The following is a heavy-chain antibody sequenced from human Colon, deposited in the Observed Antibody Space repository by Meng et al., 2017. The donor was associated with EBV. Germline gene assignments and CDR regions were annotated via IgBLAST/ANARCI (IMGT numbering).Heavy chain of an antibody. D-gene: IGHD6-19*01. J-gene: IGHJ4*02. CDR1: GGSVSRGRYY. Sequence: VPIQASGHGLGKPSTTLAPTRLVSGGSVSRGRYYGPWVRQHPGKGLELFGPNYYSGSHFYNPSLKRRVIIAIYTSKNQFSLNLRSVTAADTAVYYCAIFSSGWDYFDYWGQGTLVTVSS. CDR3: AIFSSGWDYFDY. CDR2: NYYSGSH. V-gene: IGHV4-31*03.